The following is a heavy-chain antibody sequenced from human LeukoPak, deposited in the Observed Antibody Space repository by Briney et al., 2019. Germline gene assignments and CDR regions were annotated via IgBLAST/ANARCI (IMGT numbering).Heavy chain of an antibody. Sequence: PGGSLRLSCAASGFTFSSYAMSWVRQAPGKGPEWVSSISGSGGSTYYADSVKGRFTISRDNSKNTLYLQMNSLRAEDTAVYYCAKPHYDSVWGPVYWGQGTLVTVSS. J-gene: IGHJ4*02. CDR3: AKPHYDSVWGPVY. V-gene: IGHV3-23*01. D-gene: IGHD3-16*01. CDR1: GFTFSSYA. CDR2: ISGSGGST.